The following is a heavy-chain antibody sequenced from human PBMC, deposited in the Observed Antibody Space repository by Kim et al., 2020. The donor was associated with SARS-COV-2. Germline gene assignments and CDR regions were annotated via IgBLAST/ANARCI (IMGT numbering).Heavy chain of an antibody. CDR3: ERIWWLQRAFDI. D-gene: IGHD5-12*01. J-gene: IGHJ3*02. Sequence: YYNPSLKCRVTISVDTSKFQFSLKLSSVAAADTAVYYCERIWWLQRAFDIWGQGTMVTVSS. V-gene: IGHV4-31*02.